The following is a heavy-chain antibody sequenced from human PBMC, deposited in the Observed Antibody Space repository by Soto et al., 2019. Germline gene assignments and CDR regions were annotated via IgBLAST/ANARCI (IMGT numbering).Heavy chain of an antibody. D-gene: IGHD6-19*01. Sequence: GGSLRLSCAASGFTFSSYGMHWVRQAPGKGLEWVAVISYDGSNKYYADSVKGRFTISRDNSKNTLYLQMNSLRAEDTTVYYCAKDLGGIAVAVLIDYWGQGTLVTVSS. CDR3: AKDLGGIAVAVLIDY. J-gene: IGHJ4*02. CDR2: ISYDGSNK. V-gene: IGHV3-30*18. CDR1: GFTFSSYG.